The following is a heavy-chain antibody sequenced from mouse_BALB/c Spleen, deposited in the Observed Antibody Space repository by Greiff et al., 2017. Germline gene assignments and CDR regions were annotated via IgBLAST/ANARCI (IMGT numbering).Heavy chain of an antibody. J-gene: IGHJ4*01. CDR2: IWWDDDK. CDR1: GFSLSTSGMG. V-gene: IGHV8-8*01. D-gene: IGHD2-4*01. CDR3: ARMTMITNDYAMDY. Sequence: QVTLKECGPGILQPSQTLSLTCSFSGFSLSTSGMGVGWIRQPSGKGLEWLAHIWWDDDKRYNPALKSRLTISKDTSSNQVFLKIASVDTADTATYYCARMTMITNDYAMDYWGQGTSVTVSS.